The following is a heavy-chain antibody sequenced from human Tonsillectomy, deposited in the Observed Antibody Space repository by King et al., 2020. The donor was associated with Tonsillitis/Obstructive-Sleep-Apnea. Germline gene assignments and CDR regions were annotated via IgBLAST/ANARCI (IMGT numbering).Heavy chain of an antibody. V-gene: IGHV3-74*01. CDR2: INSDGSST. CDR1: GFTFSSYW. Sequence: VQLVESGGGLVQPGGSLRLSCAASGFTFSSYWMHWVRQAPGKGLVWVSRINSDGSSTSYADSVKGRFTIFRDNAKNTLYLQMNSLRAEDTAVYYCARDVGDSYYDFWSGYYRGDYFDYWGQGTLVTVSS. CDR3: ARDVGDSYYDFWSGYYRGDYFDY. D-gene: IGHD3-3*01. J-gene: IGHJ4*02.